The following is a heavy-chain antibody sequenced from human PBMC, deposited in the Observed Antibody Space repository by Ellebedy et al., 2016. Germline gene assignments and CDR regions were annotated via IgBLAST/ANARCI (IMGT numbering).Heavy chain of an antibody. CDR3: TKVGNGWSADY. Sequence: GESLKISXAASGFTFTDYNMNWVRQAPGKGLEWVSHISGSATIIYYADSVMGRFTISKDIANNSLYLQMSSLRAEDTAMYYCTKVGNGWSADYWGQGTLVTVSS. CDR2: ISGSATII. CDR1: GFTFTDYN. D-gene: IGHD6-19*01. V-gene: IGHV3-48*04. J-gene: IGHJ4*02.